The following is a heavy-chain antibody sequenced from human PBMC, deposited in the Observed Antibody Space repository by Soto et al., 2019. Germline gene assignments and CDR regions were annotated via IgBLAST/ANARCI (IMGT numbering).Heavy chain of an antibody. CDR2: IYPGDSET. D-gene: IGHD6-13*01. Sequence: PGESLKISCQCSGYTFSNFWIAWVRQLPGKGLEYMGIIYPGDSETRYSPSFHGKVTISADRSIGTAYLQWSSLEASDSAFYFCARSPRSSPFDYWGQGALVTVSS. CDR3: ARSPRSSPFDY. V-gene: IGHV5-51*01. CDR1: GYTFSNFW. J-gene: IGHJ4*02.